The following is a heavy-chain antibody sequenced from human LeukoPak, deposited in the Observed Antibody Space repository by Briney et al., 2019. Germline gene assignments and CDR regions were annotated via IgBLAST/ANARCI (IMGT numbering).Heavy chain of an antibody. Sequence: PSETLSLTCTVSGYSISSSYYWSWIRQPPGKGLEWIGNIYYSGSTNYNPSLKSRVTISVDTSKNQFSLKLSSVTAADTAVYYCTRGSIAYYYMDVWGKGTTVTISS. V-gene: IGHV4-61*01. J-gene: IGHJ6*03. D-gene: IGHD3-22*01. CDR3: TRGSIAYYYMDV. CDR1: GYSISSSYY. CDR2: IYYSGST.